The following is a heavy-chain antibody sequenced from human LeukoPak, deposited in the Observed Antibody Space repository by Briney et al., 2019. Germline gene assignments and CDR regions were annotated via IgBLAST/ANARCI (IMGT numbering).Heavy chain of an antibody. CDR2: INPSGGST. Sequence: ASVKVSRKASGYTFTSYYMHWVRQAPGQGLEWMGIINPSGGSTSYAQKFQGRVTMTRDTSTSTVYMELSSLRSEDTAVYYCARDGGGYDSGSDFDYWGQGTLVTVSS. J-gene: IGHJ4*02. CDR1: GYTFTSYY. D-gene: IGHD5-12*01. V-gene: IGHV1-46*01. CDR3: ARDGGGYDSGSDFDY.